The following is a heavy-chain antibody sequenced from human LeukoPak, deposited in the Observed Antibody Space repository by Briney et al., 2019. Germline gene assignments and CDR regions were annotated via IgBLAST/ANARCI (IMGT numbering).Heavy chain of an antibody. Sequence: GGSLRLSCAASGFTFSDYYMSWIRQAPGKGLEWVSYISSSGSTIYYADSVKGRFTISRDNATNSLYLQMNSLRAEDTAVYYCARDESYYYDSSGNYYGMDLWGQGTTVTVSS. CDR1: GFTFSDYY. CDR2: ISSSGSTI. CDR3: ARDESYYYDSSGNYYGMDL. V-gene: IGHV3-11*01. D-gene: IGHD3-22*01. J-gene: IGHJ6*02.